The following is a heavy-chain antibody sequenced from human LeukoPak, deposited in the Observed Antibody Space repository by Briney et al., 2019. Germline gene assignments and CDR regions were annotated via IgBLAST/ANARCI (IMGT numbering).Heavy chain of an antibody. V-gene: IGHV4-34*01. J-gene: IGHJ4*02. D-gene: IGHD6-6*01. CDR3: ARNSAYSTSSGINY. CDR1: GGSFNGYY. CDR2: INKSGGT. Sequence: SETLSLTCGVYGGSFNGYYWSWIRQPPGKGLEWIGEINKSGGTNYNPSLKSRVTTSVDTSKNQISLKLSSVTAADTAVYYCARNSAYSTSSGINYWGQGTLVTVSS.